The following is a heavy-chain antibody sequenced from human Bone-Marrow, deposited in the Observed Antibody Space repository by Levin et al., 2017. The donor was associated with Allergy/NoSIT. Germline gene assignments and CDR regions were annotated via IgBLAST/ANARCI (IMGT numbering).Heavy chain of an antibody. CDR1: GYTFTSFD. V-gene: IGHV1-8*01. CDR2: MNSNSGNT. D-gene: IGHD6-13*01. Sequence: AASVKVSCKASGYTFTSFDINWVRQATGQGLEWMGWMNSNSGNTGYAQKFQGRVAMTRNTSISTAYMELSSLRSEDTAVYYCARGRGAAAGGRSDIWGQGTMVTVSS. CDR3: ARGRGAAAGGRSDI. J-gene: IGHJ3*02.